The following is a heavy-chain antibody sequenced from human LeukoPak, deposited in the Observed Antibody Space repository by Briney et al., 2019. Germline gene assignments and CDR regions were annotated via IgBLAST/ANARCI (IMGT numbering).Heavy chain of an antibody. J-gene: IGHJ6*02. V-gene: IGHV4-59*08. Sequence: SETLSLTCTVSGGSISSYYWSWIRQPPGKGLEWLGYISYCGSTNYNPSLKSRVTISVDTSKNQSSLQLSSVTAADTAVYYCARGRTLGYWSGYPRYGMDVWGQGTTVTVSS. CDR3: ARGRTLGYWSGYPRYGMDV. CDR2: ISYCGST. CDR1: GGSISSYY. D-gene: IGHD3-3*01.